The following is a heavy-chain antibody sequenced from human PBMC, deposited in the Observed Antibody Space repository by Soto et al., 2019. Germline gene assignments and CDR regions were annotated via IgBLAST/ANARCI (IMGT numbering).Heavy chain of an antibody. D-gene: IGHD3-3*01. CDR2: INSDGSSA. Sequence: GGSLRLSCAASGFTFSSYWMHWVRQAPGKGLVWVSRINSDGSSASYADSVKGRFTISRDNAKNTLYLQMNSLRAEDTAVYYCARDGDYDFWSGEKDYWGQGTLVTVSS. CDR1: GFTFSSYW. CDR3: ARDGDYDFWSGEKDY. J-gene: IGHJ4*02. V-gene: IGHV3-74*01.